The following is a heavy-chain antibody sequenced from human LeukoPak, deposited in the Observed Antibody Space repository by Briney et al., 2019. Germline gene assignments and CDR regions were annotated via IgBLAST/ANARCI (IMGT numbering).Heavy chain of an antibody. CDR3: AKVLDDQASSTWFDT. D-gene: IGHD6-6*01. CDR2: ISYDGRNK. V-gene: IGHV3-30*18. CDR1: GLTFCSYD. J-gene: IGHJ5*02. Sequence: PGGSLTLSCTVSGLTFCSYDKHWVRQAPGKGLEWVAVISYDGRNKYYSDSEKGRFTISRDNPKNTLLLQMNILRAEDTAVYYCAKVLDDQASSTWFDTWGQGTLVTVSS.